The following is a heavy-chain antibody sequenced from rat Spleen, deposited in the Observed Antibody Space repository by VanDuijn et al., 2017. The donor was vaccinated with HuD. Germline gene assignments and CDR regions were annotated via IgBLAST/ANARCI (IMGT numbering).Heavy chain of an antibody. CDR1: GFTFSNYG. V-gene: IGHV5-7*01. CDR2: ISCDGGST. J-gene: IGHJ2*01. CDR3: ARHTTNYGLCDY. Sequence: EVQLVESGGGLVQPGRSMKLSCAASGFTFSNYGMAWVRQAPKKGLEWVAYISCDGGSTYYRDSVKGRFTISRDNAKSTLYLQMDSLRSEDTATYYCARHTTNYGLCDYWGQGVMVTVSS. D-gene: IGHD1-11*01.